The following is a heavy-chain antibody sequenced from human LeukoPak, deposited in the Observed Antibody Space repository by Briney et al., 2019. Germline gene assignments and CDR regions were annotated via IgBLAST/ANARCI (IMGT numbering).Heavy chain of an antibody. CDR1: GGSFSGYY. Sequence: PSETLSLTCAVYGGSFSGYYWSWIRQPPGKGLEWIGEINRSGSTNYNPSLKSRVTISVDTSKNQFSLKLSSVTAADTAVYYCARVSRWELLPAFDIWGQGTMVTVSS. D-gene: IGHD1-26*01. CDR2: INRSGST. J-gene: IGHJ3*02. CDR3: ARVSRWELLPAFDI. V-gene: IGHV4-34*01.